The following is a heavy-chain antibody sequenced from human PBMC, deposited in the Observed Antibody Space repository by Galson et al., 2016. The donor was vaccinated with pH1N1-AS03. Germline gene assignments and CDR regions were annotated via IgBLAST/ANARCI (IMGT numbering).Heavy chain of an antibody. CDR1: GFSFSSYA. V-gene: IGHV3-23*01. D-gene: IGHD1-20*01. J-gene: IGHJ4*02. CDR2: ITSGGNA. Sequence: SLRLSCGASGFSFSSYAMSWVRQAPGKGLQWVSSITSGGNAYYADSVKGRFTISRDNSKQTLYLQMNSLRAEDAAVYYCASDHNWNGYWGQGTLVTVSS. CDR3: ASDHNWNGY.